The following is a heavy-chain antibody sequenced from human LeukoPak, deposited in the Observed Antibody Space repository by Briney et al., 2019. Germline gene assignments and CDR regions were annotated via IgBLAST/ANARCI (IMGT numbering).Heavy chain of an antibody. J-gene: IGHJ4*02. CDR1: GVSFSTYY. Sequence: PSETLSLTCTVSGVSFSTYYWTWIRQPPGKGLEWIGFIYYSGSTRYNDSLKSRVTMSLDPSKRHFSLRLSSVTAADTAVYYCARRVASRATGYYFDFWGPGILVTVSS. V-gene: IGHV4-59*01. CDR2: IYYSGST. CDR3: ARRVASRATGYYFDF. D-gene: IGHD5-12*01.